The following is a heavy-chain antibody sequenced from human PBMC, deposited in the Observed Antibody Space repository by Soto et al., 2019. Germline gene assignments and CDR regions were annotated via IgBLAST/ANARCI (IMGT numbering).Heavy chain of an antibody. D-gene: IGHD5-18*01. V-gene: IGHV2-26*01. CDR2: IFSNDEK. J-gene: IGHJ4*02. CDR1: WFSLSNAKMG. Sequence: ESGPTLVNSTETLTLTCTVSWFSLSNAKMGVSWIRQPPGKALEWLAHIFSNDEKSYTTSLKSRLTISKDTSKSQVVLTMTNIDPVDTATYYCARTVDTTMVFSRFDYWGQGTLVTVS. CDR3: ARTVDTTMVFSRFDY.